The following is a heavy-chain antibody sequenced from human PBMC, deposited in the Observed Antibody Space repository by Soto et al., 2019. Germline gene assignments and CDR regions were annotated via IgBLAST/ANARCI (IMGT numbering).Heavy chain of an antibody. J-gene: IGHJ4*02. CDR3: ASCRTKYYESNGYQGWDY. D-gene: IGHD3-22*01. V-gene: IGHV1-69*01. Sequence: TLRIYLCGWGLLTPVQVLEWMGGIINIFGTANYAQKFQGRVTITADESTSTAYMELSSLRSEDTAVYYCASCRTKYYESNGYQGWDYWLQGSLDTVTS. CDR1: TLRIYL. CDR2: IINIFGTA.